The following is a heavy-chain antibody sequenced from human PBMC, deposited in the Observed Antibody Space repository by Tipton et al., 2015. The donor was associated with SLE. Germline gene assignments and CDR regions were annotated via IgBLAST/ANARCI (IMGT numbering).Heavy chain of an antibody. J-gene: IGHJ4*02. CDR2: INTNSGGT. D-gene: IGHD3-16*02. CDR1: GYTFTAYY. V-gene: IGHV1-2*06. Sequence: QLVQSGAEVKKPGASVKVPCKASGYTFTAYYMHWVRQAPGQGLEWMGRINTNSGGTHYAQKFQGRVTMTRDTSITTAYMELSGLTAADTAIYFCARSLGGGGAYLPYFDYWGQGALVTVSS. CDR3: ARSLGGGGAYLPYFDY.